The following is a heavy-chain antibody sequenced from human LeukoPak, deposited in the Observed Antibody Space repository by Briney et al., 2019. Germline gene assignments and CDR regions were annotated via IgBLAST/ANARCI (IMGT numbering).Heavy chain of an antibody. CDR3: ATVAGYCSGGSCYYFDY. Sequence: ASVKVSCKASGYTFTGYYMHWVRQAPGQGLEWMGWINPNSGGTNYAQKFQGRVTMTRDTSISTAYMELSRLRSDDTAVYYCATVAGYCSGGSCYYFDYWGQGTLVTVSS. CDR2: INPNSGGT. CDR1: GYTFTGYY. J-gene: IGHJ4*02. D-gene: IGHD2-15*01. V-gene: IGHV1-2*02.